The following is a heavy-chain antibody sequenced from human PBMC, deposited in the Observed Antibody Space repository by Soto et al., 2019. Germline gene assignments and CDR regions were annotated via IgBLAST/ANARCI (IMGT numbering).Heavy chain of an antibody. CDR2: IRSKANSYAT. V-gene: IGHV3-73*01. CDR1: GFTFSGSA. J-gene: IGHJ4*02. D-gene: IGHD5-12*01. Sequence: GGSLRLSCAASGFTFSGSAMHWVRQASGKGLEWVGRIRSKANSYATAYAASVKGRFTISRDDSKNTAYLQMNSLKTEDTAVYYCTSRGDGYNADYWGQGTLVTVSS. CDR3: TSRGDGYNADY.